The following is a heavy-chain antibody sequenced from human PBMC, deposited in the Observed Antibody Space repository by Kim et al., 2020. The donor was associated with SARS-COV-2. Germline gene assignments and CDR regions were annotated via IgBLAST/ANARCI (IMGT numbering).Heavy chain of an antibody. J-gene: IGHJ6*01. Sequence: GGSLRLSCAASGFTFSSYGMHWVRQAPGKGLEWVAVISYDGSNKYYADSVKGRFTISRDNSKNTLYLQMNSLRAEDTAVYYCAKVAARWPTRYYYYYYG. V-gene: IGHV3-30*18. CDR1: GFTFSSYG. CDR3: AKVAARWPTRYYYYYYG. CDR2: ISYDGSNK. D-gene: IGHD6-13*01.